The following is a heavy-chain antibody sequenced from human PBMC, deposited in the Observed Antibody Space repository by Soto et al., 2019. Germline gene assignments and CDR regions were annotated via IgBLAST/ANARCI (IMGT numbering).Heavy chain of an antibody. CDR3: ARSAGWYAVHS. J-gene: IGHJ4*02. V-gene: IGHV4-4*02. CDR1: GDSVSSPYY. D-gene: IGHD6-19*01. CDR2: VFHTGTT. Sequence: QVQLQESGPGLVKPSGTLSLTCAVSGDSVSSPYYWCWVRQPPGKGLEWIGEVFHTGTTSYNPSLRSRLTILMDKSINQFSLDLSSVTAADTAVYYCARSAGWYAVHSWGPGTLVIVSS.